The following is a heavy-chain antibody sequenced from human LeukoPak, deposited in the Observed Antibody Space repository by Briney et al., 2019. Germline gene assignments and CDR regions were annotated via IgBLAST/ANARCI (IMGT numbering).Heavy chain of an antibody. CDR2: ISSSSSYI. CDR1: GFTFSSYS. CDR3: ARDCSSTSCPVFTLYYYYGMDV. Sequence: TGGSLRLSCAASGFTFSSYSMNWVRQAPGKGLEWVSSISSSSSYIYYADSVKGRFTISRDNAKNSLYLQMNSLRAEDTAVYYCARDCSSTSCPVFTLYYYYGMDVWGQGTTVTVSS. D-gene: IGHD2-2*01. J-gene: IGHJ6*02. V-gene: IGHV3-21*01.